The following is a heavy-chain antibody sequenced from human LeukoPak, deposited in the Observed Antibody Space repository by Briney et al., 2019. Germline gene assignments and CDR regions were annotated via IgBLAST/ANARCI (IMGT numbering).Heavy chain of an antibody. CDR3: ARESAGGPDY. J-gene: IGHJ4*02. CDR1: GLTLSSHW. V-gene: IGHV3-7*05. Sequence: HPGGSLRLSCAASGLTLSSHWMSWVRQAPGKGLEWVANIKQDGSEQYYVESVRGRFTISRDNAKNSLYLQMNSLTAEDTAIYYCARESAGGPDYWGQGTLVTVSS. CDR2: IKQDGSEQ. D-gene: IGHD6-19*01.